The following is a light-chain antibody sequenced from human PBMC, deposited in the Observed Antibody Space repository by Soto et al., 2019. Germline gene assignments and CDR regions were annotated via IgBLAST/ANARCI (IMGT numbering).Light chain of an antibody. J-gene: IGKJ5*01. V-gene: IGKV4-1*01. Sequence: DIVMTQSPDYLAVSLGERATINCKSSQSVLSSSNNKNYLAWYQQKPGQPPKLLIYWASTRESGVPDRFSGSGSGTDFTLTISSLQAEDVAVYYCQQYFITPITFGQGTRLEIK. CDR2: WAS. CDR3: QQYFITPIT. CDR1: QSVLSSSNNKNY.